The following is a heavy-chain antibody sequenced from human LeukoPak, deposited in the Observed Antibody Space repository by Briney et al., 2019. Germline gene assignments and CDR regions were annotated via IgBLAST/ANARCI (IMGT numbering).Heavy chain of an antibody. J-gene: IGHJ4*02. D-gene: IGHD3-10*01. CDR2: IYPGDSDT. CDR1: GYSFSNYW. CDR3: ARGDGRRGFYFDY. Sequence: GESLKISCKGSGYSFSNYWIGWVRQMPGKGPEWMGIIYPGDSDTRYSPSFDGQVTVSADKSISTAWLQWSSLKASDTAMYYCARGDGRRGFYFDYWGQGTLVTVSS. V-gene: IGHV5-51*01.